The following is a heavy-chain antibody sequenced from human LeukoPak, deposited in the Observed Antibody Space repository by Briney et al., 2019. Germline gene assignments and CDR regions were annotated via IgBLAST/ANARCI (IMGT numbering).Heavy chain of an antibody. Sequence: GGSLRLSCAASGFTFSSYAMSWVRQAPGKGLEWVSTITGSGGSTYYADSVKGRFTISRDNSKNTLYLQMNSLRAEDTAVYYCAKESSYHSSNWLDYWGQGTLVTVSS. CDR2: ITGSGGST. V-gene: IGHV3-23*01. D-gene: IGHD6-13*01. CDR3: AKESSYHSSNWLDY. J-gene: IGHJ4*02. CDR1: GFTFSSYA.